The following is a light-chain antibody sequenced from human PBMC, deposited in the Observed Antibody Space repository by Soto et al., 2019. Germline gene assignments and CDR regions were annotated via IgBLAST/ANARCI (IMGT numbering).Light chain of an antibody. J-gene: IGLJ2*01. CDR2: DVN. CDR1: SSDIGAYNY. Sequence: CVLTQPASVSGSPGQSITISCTGTSSDIGAYNYVSWYQQHPGKAPKLMIYDVNIRPSGVSNRFSGSKSGNTASLTISGLQAEDEADYYCTSWTTSTTMIFGGGTKLTVL. V-gene: IGLV2-14*03. CDR3: TSWTTSTTMI.